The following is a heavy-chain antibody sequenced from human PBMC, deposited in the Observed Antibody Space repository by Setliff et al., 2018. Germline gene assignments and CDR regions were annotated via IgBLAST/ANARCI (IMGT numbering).Heavy chain of an antibody. CDR1: GFNFSSYG. D-gene: IGHD1-26*01. CDR3: TTWNGRYSEY. CDR2: IWFDGSNH. Sequence: PGGSLRLSCAASGFNFSSYGMHWVRQAPGKGLEWVAAIWFDGSNHYYVDSVKGRFIISRDNSKNTLYLQMGGLRAEDMAVYYCTTWNGRYSEYWGQGTLVTVSS. J-gene: IGHJ4*02. V-gene: IGHV3-30*02.